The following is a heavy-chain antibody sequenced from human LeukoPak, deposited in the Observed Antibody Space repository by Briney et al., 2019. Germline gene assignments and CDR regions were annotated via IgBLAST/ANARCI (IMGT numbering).Heavy chain of an antibody. D-gene: IGHD3-22*01. Sequence: GSVKVSCKASGYTFTDYYMHWVRQAPGQGLEWMGWINPNSGGTNYAQKFQGRVTMTRDTSISTAYMELSRLRSDDTAVYYCARPYYYDSSGYYPYYFDYWGQGTLVTVSS. CDR2: INPNSGGT. J-gene: IGHJ4*02. CDR1: GYTFTDYY. V-gene: IGHV1-2*02. CDR3: ARPYYYDSSGYYPYYFDY.